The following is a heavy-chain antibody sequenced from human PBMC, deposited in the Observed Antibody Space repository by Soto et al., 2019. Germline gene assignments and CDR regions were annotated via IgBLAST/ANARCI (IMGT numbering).Heavy chain of an antibody. CDR2: ISSSSSTI. Sequence: EVQLVESGGGLVQPGGSLRLSCAASGFTFSSYSMNWVRQAPGKGLEWVSYISSSSSTIYYADSVKGRFTISRDNAKNSLYLQMNSLRDEDTAVYYCARGGGYDIDYYYYGMDVWGQGTTVTVSS. D-gene: IGHD5-12*01. CDR3: ARGGGYDIDYYYYGMDV. J-gene: IGHJ6*02. V-gene: IGHV3-48*02. CDR1: GFTFSSYS.